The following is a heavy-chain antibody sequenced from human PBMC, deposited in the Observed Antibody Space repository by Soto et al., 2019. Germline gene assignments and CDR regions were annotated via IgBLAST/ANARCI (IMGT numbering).Heavy chain of an antibody. CDR2: IYYTGTT. Sequence: QVQLQESGPGLVKPSETLSLTFTVSGDSTSGFYWSWIRQPPGKELEWIGYIYYTGTTKYNPSLKGRVTISLDTSKNQFSMKLTSVTAADTAMYYCARDPNYYGSGRGHWFDPWGQGILVTVPS. CDR1: GDSTSGFY. CDR3: ARDPNYYGSGRGHWFDP. V-gene: IGHV4-59*01. D-gene: IGHD3-10*01. J-gene: IGHJ5*02.